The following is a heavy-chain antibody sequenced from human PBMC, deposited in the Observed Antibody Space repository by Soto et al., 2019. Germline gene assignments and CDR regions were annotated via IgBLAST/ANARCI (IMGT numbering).Heavy chain of an antibody. CDR3: AKGGGDIVARFISNNFDY. CDR1: GFTFSSYA. CDR2: ISGSGGST. V-gene: IGHV3-23*01. J-gene: IGHJ4*02. D-gene: IGHD5-12*01. Sequence: EVQLLESGGGLVQPGGSLRLSCAASGFTFSSYAMSWVRQAPGKGLEWVSAISGSGGSTYYADSVKGRFTMSRDNSKNKLYLQKNSLRAGDKAVYYCAKGGGDIVARFISNNFDYWGQGTLVTVSS.